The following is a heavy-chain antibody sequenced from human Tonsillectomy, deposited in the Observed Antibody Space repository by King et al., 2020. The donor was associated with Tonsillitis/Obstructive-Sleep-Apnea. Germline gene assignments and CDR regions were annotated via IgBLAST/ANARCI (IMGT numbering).Heavy chain of an antibody. V-gene: IGHV4-34*01. D-gene: IGHD2-2*01. CDR1: GGSFSGYY. CDR3: ARGDIVVVPAALRKKPYYYYYYMDV. Sequence: VQLQQWGAGLLKPSETLSLTCAVYGGSFSGYYWSWIRQPPGKGLEWIGEINHSGSTNYNPSLKSRVTISVDTSKNQFSLKLSSVTAADTAVYYCARGDIVVVPAALRKKPYYYYYYMDVWGKGTTVTVSS. J-gene: IGHJ6*03. CDR2: INHSGST.